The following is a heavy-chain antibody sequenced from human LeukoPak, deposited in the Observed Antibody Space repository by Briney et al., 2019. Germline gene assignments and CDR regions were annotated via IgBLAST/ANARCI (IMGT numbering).Heavy chain of an antibody. V-gene: IGHV1-8*01. CDR3: ARAVIRFLEWLPRDLYYYYGMDV. Sequence: ASVKVSCKASGYTFTSYDINWVRQAAGQGLEWMGWMNPNSGNTGYAQKFQGRVTMTRNTSISTAYMELSSLRSEDTAVYYCARAVIRFLEWLPRDLYYYYGMDVWGQGTTVTVSS. J-gene: IGHJ6*02. CDR1: GYTFTSYD. CDR2: MNPNSGNT. D-gene: IGHD3-3*01.